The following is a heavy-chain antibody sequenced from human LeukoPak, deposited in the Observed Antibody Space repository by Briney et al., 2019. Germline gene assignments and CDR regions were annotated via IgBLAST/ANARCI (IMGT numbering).Heavy chain of an antibody. J-gene: IGHJ4*02. CDR1: GGSFSGYY. CDR3: ARLAAAEYYFDY. Sequence: SETLSLTRAVYGGSFSGYYWSWIRQPPGKGLEWIGEINHSGSTNYNPSLKSRVTISVDTSKNQFSLKLSSVTAADTAVCYCARLAAAEYYFDYWGQGTLVTVSS. CDR2: INHSGST. D-gene: IGHD6-13*01. V-gene: IGHV4-34*01.